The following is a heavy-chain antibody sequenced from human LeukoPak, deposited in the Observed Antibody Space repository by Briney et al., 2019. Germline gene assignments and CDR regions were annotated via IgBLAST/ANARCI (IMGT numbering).Heavy chain of an antibody. CDR3: ARVNTQGVPSP. D-gene: IGHD2-15*01. Sequence: PSETLSLTCTVSGGSISSSDYCWGWIRQPPGKGLEWIASIYYSGTTHYNPSHQSRVTMSVDTSKNQFSLKLSSVTAADTAVYYCARVNTQGVPSPWGQGILVTVSS. CDR1: GGSISSSDYC. CDR2: IYYSGTT. V-gene: IGHV4-39*01. J-gene: IGHJ5*02.